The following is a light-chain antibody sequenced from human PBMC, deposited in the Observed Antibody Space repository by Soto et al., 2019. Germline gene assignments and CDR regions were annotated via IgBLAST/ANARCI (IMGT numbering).Light chain of an antibody. CDR1: QTVSRN. Sequence: EVVMTQSPATLSVSPGERATLSCRASQTVSRNLAWYQQRPGQAPRLLIYDASNRATDIPARFSGSGSGTDFTLTISSLEPEDFAVYYCQQRSNWPPFTFGQGTRLEI. V-gene: IGKV3-11*01. CDR2: DAS. CDR3: QQRSNWPPFT. J-gene: IGKJ5*01.